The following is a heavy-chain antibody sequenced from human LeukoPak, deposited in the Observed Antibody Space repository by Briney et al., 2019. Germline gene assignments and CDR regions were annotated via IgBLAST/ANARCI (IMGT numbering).Heavy chain of an antibody. CDR3: AKGQWLDYYLDY. CDR2: ISGSGGST. D-gene: IGHD5-12*01. V-gene: IGHV3-23*01. CDR1: GFTFSSYA. Sequence: PGGSLRLSCAASGFTFSSYAMSWVRQAPRKGLEWVSAISGSGGSTYYADSVKGRFTISRDNSKNTLYLQMNSLRAEDTAVYYCAKGQWLDYYLDYWGQGTLVTVSS. J-gene: IGHJ4*02.